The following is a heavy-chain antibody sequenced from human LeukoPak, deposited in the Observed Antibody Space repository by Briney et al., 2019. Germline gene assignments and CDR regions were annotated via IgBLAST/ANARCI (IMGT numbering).Heavy chain of an antibody. Sequence: GRSLRLSCTTSGFTFSHYGMHWVRRAPGKGLEWVAVIWSDATNMYYGDSVKGRFTISRDNSKNTIYLQMNSLRVEDTAVYYCAKDAQGGFDYSNSLESWGQGTLVTVSS. CDR2: IWSDATNM. CDR1: GFTFSHYG. J-gene: IGHJ5*01. D-gene: IGHD4-11*01. V-gene: IGHV3-33*06. CDR3: AKDAQGGFDYSNSLES.